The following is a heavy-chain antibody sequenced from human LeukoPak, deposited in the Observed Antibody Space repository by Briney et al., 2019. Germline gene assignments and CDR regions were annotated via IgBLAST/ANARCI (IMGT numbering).Heavy chain of an antibody. Sequence: PGGSLRLSCAASGFTFSDYYMSWICQAPGKGLEWVSYISSSGSAIYYADSVKGRFTISRDNAKNSLYLQMSSLRVEDTAVYYCARDPRGITALVDYFDYWGQGTLVTVSS. CDR1: GFTFSDYY. V-gene: IGHV3-11*01. D-gene: IGHD5-18*01. J-gene: IGHJ4*02. CDR3: ARDPRGITALVDYFDY. CDR2: ISSSGSAI.